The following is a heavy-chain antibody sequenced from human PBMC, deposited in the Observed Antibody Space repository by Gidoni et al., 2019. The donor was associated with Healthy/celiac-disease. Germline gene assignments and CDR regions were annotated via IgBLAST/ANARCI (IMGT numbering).Heavy chain of an antibody. V-gene: IGHV3-33*01. Sequence: QVQLVESGGGVVQPGRSLRLSCAASGFTCSSYGMHWVRQAPGKGLEWVAVIWYDGSNKYYADSVKGRFTISRDNSKNTLYLQMNSLRAEDTAVYYCARDTGIAVADYYYYYGMDVWGQGTTVTVSS. CDR2: IWYDGSNK. D-gene: IGHD6-19*01. CDR1: GFTCSSYG. CDR3: ARDTGIAVADYYYYYGMDV. J-gene: IGHJ6*02.